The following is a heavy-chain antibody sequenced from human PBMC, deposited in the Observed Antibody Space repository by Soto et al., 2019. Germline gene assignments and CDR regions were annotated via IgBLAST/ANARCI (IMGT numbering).Heavy chain of an antibody. CDR2: IWYDGSNK. CDR1: GFTFSSYG. D-gene: IGHD3-22*01. Sequence: QVQLVESGGGVVQPGRSLRLSCAASGFTFSSYGMHWVRQAPGKGLEWVAVIWYDGSNKYYADSVKGRFTISRDNSKNTLYLQMNSLRAEDTAVYYCARDWLVDYYDSSGWGYWGKGTLVTVSS. J-gene: IGHJ4*02. CDR3: ARDWLVDYYDSSGWGY. V-gene: IGHV3-33*01.